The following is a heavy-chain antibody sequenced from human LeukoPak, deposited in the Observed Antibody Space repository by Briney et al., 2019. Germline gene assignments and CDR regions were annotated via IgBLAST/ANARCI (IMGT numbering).Heavy chain of an antibody. CDR2: INPNSGGT. CDR3: ARVYDSSGYGMDV. CDR1: GYTFTGYY. J-gene: IGHJ6*02. V-gene: IGHV1-2*02. D-gene: IGHD3-22*01. Sequence: ASVKVSCKASGYTFTGYYMHWVRQAPGQGLEWMGWINPNSGGTNYAQKFQGRVTMTRDTSISTAYMELSRLRSDDTAVYYCARVYDSSGYGMDVWGQGTTVTVSS.